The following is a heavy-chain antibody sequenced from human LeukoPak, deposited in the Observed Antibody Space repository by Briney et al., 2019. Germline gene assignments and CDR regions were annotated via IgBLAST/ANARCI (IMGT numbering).Heavy chain of an antibody. CDR3: ARGCSSTTCYDHYYFYYMDV. V-gene: IGHV4-59*01. CDR2: IYYSGST. J-gene: IGHJ6*03. CDR1: GGSISSYY. D-gene: IGHD2-2*01. Sequence: PSETLSLTCTVSGGSISSYYWSWIRQPPGKGLEWIGYIYYSGSTNYNPSLKSRLTMSVDTSKNQFSLQLSSETAADTAVYYCARGCSSTTCYDHYYFYYMDVWGKGTTVTVPS.